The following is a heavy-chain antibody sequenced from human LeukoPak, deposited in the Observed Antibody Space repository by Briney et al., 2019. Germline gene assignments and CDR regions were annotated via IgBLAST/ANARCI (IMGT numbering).Heavy chain of an antibody. CDR3: ARDISSSYYYYMDV. CDR2: ISSSSNTI. J-gene: IGHJ6*03. Sequence: PGGSLRLSCAAAGFTFSSYSMNWVRQAPGKVLERGSYISSSSNTIYYADSVKGRFTISRDNAKNSLYLPMNSLRGENTAVYYCARDISSSYYYYMDVWGKGTTVTVSS. V-gene: IGHV3-48*04. CDR1: GFTFSSYS. D-gene: IGHD6-6*01.